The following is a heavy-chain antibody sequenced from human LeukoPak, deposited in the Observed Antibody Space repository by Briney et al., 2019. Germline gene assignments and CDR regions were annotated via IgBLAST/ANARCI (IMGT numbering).Heavy chain of an antibody. Sequence: GGSLRLSCAASGFTFSSYSMNWVRQAPGKGLEWVSYISSSSSYIHYADAVKGRFTISRDNAKNSLYLQINSLRAEDTAVYYCARAPAPHCSSTSCYGYFRFDPWGQGTLVTVSS. V-gene: IGHV3-21*05. D-gene: IGHD2-2*01. CDR2: ISSSSSYI. CDR3: ARAPAPHCSSTSCYGYFRFDP. J-gene: IGHJ5*02. CDR1: GFTFSSYS.